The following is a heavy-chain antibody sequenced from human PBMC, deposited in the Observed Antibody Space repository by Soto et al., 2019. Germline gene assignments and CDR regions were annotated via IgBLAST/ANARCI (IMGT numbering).Heavy chain of an antibody. CDR3: ARAGSTSFSYYYYGMDV. V-gene: IGHV3-30-3*01. D-gene: IGHD3-16*02. Sequence: GGSLRLSCAASGFTFSSYAMHWVRQAPGKGLEWVAVISYDGSNKYYADSVKGRFTISRDNSKNTLYLQMNSLRAEDTAVYYCARAGSTSFSYYYYGMDVWGQGTTVTVSS. CDR1: GFTFSSYA. CDR2: ISYDGSNK. J-gene: IGHJ6*02.